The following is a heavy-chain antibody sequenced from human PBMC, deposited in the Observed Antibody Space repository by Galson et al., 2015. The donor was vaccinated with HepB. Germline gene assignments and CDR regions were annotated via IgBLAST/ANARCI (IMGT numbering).Heavy chain of an antibody. D-gene: IGHD4/OR15-4a*01. Sequence: SVKVSCKASGYTFTSNGISWVRQTPGQGLEWLGWISTYGGNTNYAQKFQGRITLTRDTSTSIAYVELGSLRSDDTAVYYCASDRDYRFDYWGQGTLVTVSS. J-gene: IGHJ4*02. V-gene: IGHV1-18*04. CDR1: GYTFTSNG. CDR3: ASDRDYRFDY. CDR2: ISTYGGNT.